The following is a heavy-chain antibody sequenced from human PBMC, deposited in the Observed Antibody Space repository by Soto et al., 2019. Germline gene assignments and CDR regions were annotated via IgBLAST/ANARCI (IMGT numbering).Heavy chain of an antibody. CDR2: IYYSGST. CDR3: ARKATVTTCFDY. V-gene: IGHV4-31*03. J-gene: IGHJ4*02. CDR1: GGSISSGGYY. D-gene: IGHD4-17*01. Sequence: QVQLQESGPGLVKPSQTLSLTCTVSGGSISSGGYYWSWIRQHPGKGLEWIGYIYYSGSTYYNPSPKRRVTISVDTSTNQFSLKLSSVTAAATAVYYCARKATVTTCFDYWGQGTLVTVSS.